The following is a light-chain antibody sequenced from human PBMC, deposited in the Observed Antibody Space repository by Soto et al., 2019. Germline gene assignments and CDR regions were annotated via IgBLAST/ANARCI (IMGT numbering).Light chain of an antibody. V-gene: IGKV1-5*03. CDR3: QQHNSYST. Sequence: IQVQQCPSTLSGSVSDRVTLTCRASQTISSWLAWYQQKPGKAPKLLIYKASTLKSGVPSRFSGSGSGTEFTLTISSLQPDDFATYYCQQHNSYSTFGQGTKVDIK. CDR2: KAS. J-gene: IGKJ1*01. CDR1: QTISSW.